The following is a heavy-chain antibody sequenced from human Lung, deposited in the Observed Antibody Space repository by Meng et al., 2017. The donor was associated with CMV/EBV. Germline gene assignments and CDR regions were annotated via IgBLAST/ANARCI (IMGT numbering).Heavy chain of an antibody. D-gene: IGHD6-25*01. CDR3: SRRWLASGHLDY. V-gene: IGHV1-18*01. CDR1: GYTSTGWV. J-gene: IGHJ4*02. Sequence: SCNASGYTSTGWVLNWLRQAPGQGLEWRGRISAYNGDTASAQPLQGRVTMTTDTSTSTVHLELRSLREDDTATYYCSRRWLASGHLDYWGQGTLVTVSS. CDR2: ISAYNGDT.